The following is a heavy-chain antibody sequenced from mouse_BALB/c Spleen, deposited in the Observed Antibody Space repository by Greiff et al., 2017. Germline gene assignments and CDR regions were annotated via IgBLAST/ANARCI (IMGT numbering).Heavy chain of an antibody. V-gene: IGHV1S81*02. Sequence: VQLQQPGAELVKPGASVKLSCKASGYTFTSYYMYWVKQRPGQGLEWIGEINPSNGGTNFNEKFKSKATLTVDKSSSTAYMQLSSLTSEDSAVYYCTRSDYGSWFAYWGQGTLVTVSA. CDR3: TRSDYGSWFAY. J-gene: IGHJ3*01. CDR2: INPSNGGT. D-gene: IGHD2-2*01. CDR1: GYTFTSYY.